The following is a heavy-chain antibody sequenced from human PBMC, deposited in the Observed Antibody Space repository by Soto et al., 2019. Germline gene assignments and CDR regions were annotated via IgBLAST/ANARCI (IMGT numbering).Heavy chain of an antibody. Sequence: QVQLVESGGGVVQPGRSLRLSCAASGFTFSSYGMHWVRQAPGKGLEWVAVIWYDGSNKYYADSVKGRFTISRDNSKNTLYLQMNSLRAEDTAVYYCAREGATYGDYTDCYYYGMDVWGQGTTVTVSS. J-gene: IGHJ6*02. D-gene: IGHD4-17*01. V-gene: IGHV3-33*01. CDR3: AREGATYGDYTDCYYYGMDV. CDR1: GFTFSSYG. CDR2: IWYDGSNK.